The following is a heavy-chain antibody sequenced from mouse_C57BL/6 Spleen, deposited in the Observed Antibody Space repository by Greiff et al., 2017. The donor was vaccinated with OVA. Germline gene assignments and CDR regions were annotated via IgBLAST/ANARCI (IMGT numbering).Heavy chain of an antibody. D-gene: IGHD2-4*01. J-gene: IGHJ4*01. CDR3: ARRDDYEGYAMDY. CDR2: INPNNGGT. V-gene: IGHV1-22*01. CDR1: GYTFTDYN. Sequence: VQLKQSGPELVKPGASVKMSCKASGYTFTDYNMHWVKQSHGKSLEWIGYINPNNGGTSYNQKFKGKATLTVNKSSSTAYMELRSLTSEDSAVYYCARRDDYEGYAMDYWGQGTSVTVSS.